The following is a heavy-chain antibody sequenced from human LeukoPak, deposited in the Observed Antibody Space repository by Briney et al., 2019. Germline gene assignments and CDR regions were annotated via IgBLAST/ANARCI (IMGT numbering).Heavy chain of an antibody. CDR1: GGTFSSYA. CDR2: MNPNSGNT. CDR3: ARGPQGYSSNWFDP. D-gene: IGHD5-18*01. V-gene: IGHV1-8*03. J-gene: IGHJ5*02. Sequence: ASVKVSCKASGGTFSSYAINWVRQATGQGLEWMGWMNPNSGNTGYAQKFQGRVTITRNTSISTAYMELSSLRSEDTAVYYCARGPQGYSSNWFDPWGQGTLVTVSS.